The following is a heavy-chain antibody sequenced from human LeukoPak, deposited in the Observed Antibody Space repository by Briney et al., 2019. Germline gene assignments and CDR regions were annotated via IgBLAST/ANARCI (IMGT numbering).Heavy chain of an antibody. Sequence: PGGSLRLSCAASGFTFSSYSMNWVRQAPGKGLEWLSYISSSSTMYYADSVKGRFTISRDNAKNSLYLQVNSLRAEDTAVYYCARDLTSGYGMDVWGQGITVTVSS. CDR2: ISSSSTM. CDR3: ARDLTSGYGMDV. V-gene: IGHV3-48*01. J-gene: IGHJ6*02. D-gene: IGHD2/OR15-2a*01. CDR1: GFTFSSYS.